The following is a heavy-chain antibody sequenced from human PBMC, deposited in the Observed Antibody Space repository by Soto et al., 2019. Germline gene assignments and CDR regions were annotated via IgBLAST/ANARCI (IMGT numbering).Heavy chain of an antibody. Sequence: QVQLQESGPGLVKPSETLSLTCTVSGGSISSYYWSWIRQPPGKGLEWIGYIYYSGSTNYNPSLKSRVTISVDTSKNQFSLKLSSVTAADTAVYYCARIKRVALPNYYYYMDVWGKGTTVTVSS. J-gene: IGHJ6*03. D-gene: IGHD3-3*01. V-gene: IGHV4-59*01. CDR3: ARIKRVALPNYYYYMDV. CDR2: IYYSGST. CDR1: GGSISSYY.